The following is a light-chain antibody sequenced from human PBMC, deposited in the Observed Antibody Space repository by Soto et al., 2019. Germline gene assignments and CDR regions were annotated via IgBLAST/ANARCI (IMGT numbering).Light chain of an antibody. V-gene: IGLV1-51*01. J-gene: IGLJ3*02. Sequence: QSVLTQPPSVSAAPGQKVTISCSGSSSNIGTNYVSWYQQLPGRAPKLVIFDNSKRPSGIPDRFSGSKSGSSATLGVTGLQTGDEAEYYCGTWDSDLSAEVFGGGTKLTVL. CDR3: GTWDSDLSAEV. CDR1: SSNIGTNY. CDR2: DNS.